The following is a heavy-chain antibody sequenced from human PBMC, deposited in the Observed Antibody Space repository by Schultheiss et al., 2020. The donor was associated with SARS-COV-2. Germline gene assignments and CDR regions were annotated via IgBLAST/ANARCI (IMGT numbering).Heavy chain of an antibody. CDR2: IYWDDDK. CDR1: GFSLSNARMG. CDR3: ARSPERGYDFWSGYYQNNWFDP. Sequence: SGPTLVKPTETLTLTCTVSGFSLSNARMGVSWIRQPPGKALEWLALIYWDDDKRYSPSLKSRLTITRDTSKSQVVLTMTNMDPVDTATYYCARSPERGYDFWSGYYQNNWFDPWGQGTLVTVSS. J-gene: IGHJ5*02. D-gene: IGHD3-3*01. V-gene: IGHV2-5*02.